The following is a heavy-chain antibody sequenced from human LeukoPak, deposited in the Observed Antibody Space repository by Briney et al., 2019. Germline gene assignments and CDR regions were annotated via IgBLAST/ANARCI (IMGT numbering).Heavy chain of an antibody. D-gene: IGHD3-3*02. CDR3: ARDSTTRIAFLDY. J-gene: IGHJ4*02. V-gene: IGHV3-48*03. Sequence: QTGGSLRLSCAASGFTFSSYEMNWVRQAPGKGLEWVSYISSSGSTIYYADSVKGRFTISRDNSKNTLYLQMNSLRAEDTAVYYCARDSTTRIAFLDYWGQGALVTVSS. CDR2: ISSSGSTI. CDR1: GFTFSSYE.